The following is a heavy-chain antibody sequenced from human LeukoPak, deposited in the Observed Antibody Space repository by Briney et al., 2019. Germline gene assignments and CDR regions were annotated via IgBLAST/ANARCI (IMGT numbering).Heavy chain of an antibody. J-gene: IGHJ4*02. Sequence: GGSLRLSCAASGFTFSSYSMNWVRQAPGKGLEWVSGINWNGGSTGYADSVKGRFTISRDNAKNSLYLQMNSLRAEDTALYYCARDAIRYCSSTSCYAFFDYWGQGTLVTVSS. D-gene: IGHD2-2*01. CDR1: GFTFSSYS. V-gene: IGHV3-20*04. CDR2: INWNGGST. CDR3: ARDAIRYCSSTSCYAFFDY.